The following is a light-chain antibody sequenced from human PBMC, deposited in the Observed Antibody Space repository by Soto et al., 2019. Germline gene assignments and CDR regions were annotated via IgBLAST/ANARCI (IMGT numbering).Light chain of an antibody. V-gene: IGLV1-40*01. CDR2: GNI. Sequence: QLVLTQPPSVSGAPGQRVTIPCTGSSSNIGAGYDVHWYQQLPGTAPKLLIYGNINRPSGVPDRFSGSKSGTSASLAIAGLQAEDEADYYCQSFDSSLSGVVFGGGTKLTVL. CDR3: QSFDSSLSGVV. CDR1: SSNIGAGYD. J-gene: IGLJ2*01.